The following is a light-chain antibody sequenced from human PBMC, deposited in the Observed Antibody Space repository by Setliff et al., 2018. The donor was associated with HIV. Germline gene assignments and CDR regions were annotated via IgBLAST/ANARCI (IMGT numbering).Light chain of an antibody. V-gene: IGLV2-14*01. CDR3: SSYTSSGTLV. Sequence: QSALTQPASVSGSPGQSITISCTGTSSDIGAYNYVSWYQQHPGKAPKLMIYDVSSRPSGVSNRFSGSKSGSTASLTISGLQAEDEADYYCSSYTSSGTLVFGTGTKVTVL. CDR2: DVS. J-gene: IGLJ1*01. CDR1: SSDIGAYNY.